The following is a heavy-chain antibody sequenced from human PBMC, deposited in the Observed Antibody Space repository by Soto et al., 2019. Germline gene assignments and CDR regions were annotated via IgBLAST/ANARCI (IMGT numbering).Heavy chain of an antibody. Sequence: GGSLRLSCAASGFTFSNAWINWVRQAPGKGLEWVGRVKSKTHGGTTDYAEPVKGRFAISRDDSNNMVYLQMNSLRDEDTAVYYCARDHLAADYSNFDYYYYYGMDVWGQGTTVTVSS. CDR1: GFTFSNAW. V-gene: IGHV3-15*07. D-gene: IGHD4-4*01. CDR3: ARDHLAADYSNFDYYYYYGMDV. J-gene: IGHJ6*02. CDR2: VKSKTHGGTT.